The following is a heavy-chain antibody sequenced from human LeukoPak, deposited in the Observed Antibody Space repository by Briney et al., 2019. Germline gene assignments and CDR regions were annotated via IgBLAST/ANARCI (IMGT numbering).Heavy chain of an antibody. Sequence: GGPLRLSCAGSGFTFSSSGTHWVRKAPGKGLGWVAVISHDGSYEYYADSMKGRFTISRDTSKNSLYLQMNSLRAEDTAVYYCAKDGLWFGDLTYFDYWGQGVLVTVS. V-gene: IGHV3-30*18. CDR3: AKDGLWFGDLTYFDY. D-gene: IGHD3-10*01. CDR1: GFTFSSSG. CDR2: ISHDGSYE. J-gene: IGHJ4*02.